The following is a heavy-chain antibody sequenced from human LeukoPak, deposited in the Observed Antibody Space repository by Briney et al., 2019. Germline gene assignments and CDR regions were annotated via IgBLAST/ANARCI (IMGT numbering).Heavy chain of an antibody. V-gene: IGHV3-30*03. CDR2: ISYDGSNK. CDR1: GFTFSDYY. J-gene: IGHJ4*02. Sequence: PGGSLRLSCAASGFTFSDYYMSWIRQAPGKGLEWVAVISYDGSNKYYADSVKGRFTISRDNSKNTLYLQMNSLRAEDTAVYYCAREMAGYGAAAGTLDYWGQGTLVTVSS. D-gene: IGHD6-13*01. CDR3: AREMAGYGAAAGTLDY.